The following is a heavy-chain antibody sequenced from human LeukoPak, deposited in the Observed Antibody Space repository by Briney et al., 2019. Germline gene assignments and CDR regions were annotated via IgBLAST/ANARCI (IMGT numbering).Heavy chain of an antibody. CDR2: INSDGRST. V-gene: IGHV3-74*01. J-gene: IGHJ5*02. D-gene: IGHD3-10*01. CDR1: GFTFSSYW. CDR3: AKGPVNYYYQNWFDP. Sequence: GGSLRLSCAPSGFTFSSYWMHWVRQAPGKGLVWVSRINSDGRSTSYADSVKGRFTISRDNAKNTMYLQMISLRAEDAAVYYCAKGPVNYYYQNWFDPWGQGTLVTVSS.